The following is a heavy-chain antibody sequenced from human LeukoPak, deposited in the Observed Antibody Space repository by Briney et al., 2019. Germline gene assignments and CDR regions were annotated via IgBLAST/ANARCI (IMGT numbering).Heavy chain of an antibody. Sequence: PGGSLRLSCAASGFTFDDYAMHWVRQAPGKGLEWVSGISWNSGSIGYADSVKGRFTISRDNAKNSLYLQMNSLRAEDTAVYYCARASLQRIRDSSGYSYWGQGTLVTVSS. CDR2: ISWNSGSI. D-gene: IGHD3-22*01. J-gene: IGHJ4*02. CDR1: GFTFDDYA. CDR3: ARASLQRIRDSSGYSY. V-gene: IGHV3-9*01.